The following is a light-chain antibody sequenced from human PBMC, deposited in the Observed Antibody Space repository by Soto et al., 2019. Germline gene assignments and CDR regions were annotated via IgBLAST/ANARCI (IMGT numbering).Light chain of an antibody. CDR1: QGVSKNF. V-gene: IGKV3D-20*01. J-gene: IGKJ2*01. Sequence: EIVLTQSPATLSLSPGERATLSCGASQGVSKNFFAWYQQKPGLAPRLLICDATSRATGIPNRFSGSGSGADFTCTISSLEPEDFAGYYCQQYGSSPFTFGQGTKLEIK. CDR2: DAT. CDR3: QQYGSSPFT.